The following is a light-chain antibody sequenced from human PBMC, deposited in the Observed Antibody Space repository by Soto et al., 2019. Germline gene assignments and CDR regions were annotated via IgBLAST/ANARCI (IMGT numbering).Light chain of an antibody. J-gene: IGKJ1*01. CDR2: GAS. Sequence: EIVLTQSPGTLSLSPGERATLSCRASQSVSSSYLAWYQQKPGQAPRLLIYGASSRATGIPDRFSGNGSGTDFTLTISRLEPEDFAVYYCQQYGSSPLWTFGQGTKVEIK. CDR3: QQYGSSPLWT. CDR1: QSVSSSY. V-gene: IGKV3-20*01.